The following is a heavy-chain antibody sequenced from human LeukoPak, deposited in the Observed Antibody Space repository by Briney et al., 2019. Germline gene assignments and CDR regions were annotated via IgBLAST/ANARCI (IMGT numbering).Heavy chain of an antibody. J-gene: IGHJ4*02. Sequence: PGGSLRLSCAASGFTFSSYGMRWVRQALGKGLEWVSAISGSGGSTYYADSVKGRFTISRDNSKNTLYLQMNSLGAEDTAVYYCAKRGGLSGAPGHFDYWGQGTLVTVSS. CDR3: AKRGGLSGAPGHFDY. D-gene: IGHD3-10*01. V-gene: IGHV3-23*01. CDR1: GFTFSSYG. CDR2: ISGSGGST.